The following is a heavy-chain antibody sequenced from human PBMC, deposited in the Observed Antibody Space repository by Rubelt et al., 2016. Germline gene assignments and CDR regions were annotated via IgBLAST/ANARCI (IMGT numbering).Heavy chain of an antibody. D-gene: IGHD1-1*01. CDR2: ISPSESRI. CDR3: ANEGTTVGEAFDV. CDR1: AYTFKTYY. V-gene: IGHV1-46*02. Sequence: QVQLVQSGAEVRKPGASVRLSCQASAYTFKTYYIHWVRQAPGHGLEWMGIISPSESRIANTQKFEGRLTLTSDTSTRTGYMGLGSLGSDDTATYYCANEGTTVGEAFDVWGQGTLVTGSS. J-gene: IGHJ3*01.